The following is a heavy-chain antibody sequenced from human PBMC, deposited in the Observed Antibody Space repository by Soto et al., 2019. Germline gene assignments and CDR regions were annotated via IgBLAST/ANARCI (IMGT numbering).Heavy chain of an antibody. CDR3: ARDGQSGCDDSSGYYPFDY. CDR1: GFTFSSYG. J-gene: IGHJ4*02. V-gene: IGHV3-33*01. Sequence: QVQLVESGGGVVQPGRSLRLSCAASGFTFSSYGMHWVRQAPGKGLEWVAVIWYDGSNKYYADSVKGRFTISRDNSKNTLYLQMNSLRAEDTAVYYCARDGQSGCDDSSGYYPFDYWGQGTLVTVSS. CDR2: IWYDGSNK. D-gene: IGHD3-22*01.